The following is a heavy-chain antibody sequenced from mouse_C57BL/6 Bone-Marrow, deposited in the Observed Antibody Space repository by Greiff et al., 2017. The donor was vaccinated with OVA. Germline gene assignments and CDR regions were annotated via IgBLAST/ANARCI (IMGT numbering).Heavy chain of an antibody. CDR2: IHPNSGST. J-gene: IGHJ3*01. D-gene: IGHD2-3*01. Sequence: VQLQPPGAELVKPGASVKLSCKASGYTFTSYWMHWVKQRPGQGLEWIGMIHPNSGSTNYNEKFKSKATLTVDKSSSTAYMQLSSLTSEDSAVYYCARIDGYYQAWFAYWGQGTLVTVSA. CDR3: ARIDGYYQAWFAY. V-gene: IGHV1-64*01. CDR1: GYTFTSYW.